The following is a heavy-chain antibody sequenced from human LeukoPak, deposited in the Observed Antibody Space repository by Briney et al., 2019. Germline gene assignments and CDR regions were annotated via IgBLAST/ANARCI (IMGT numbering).Heavy chain of an antibody. D-gene: IGHD2-2*01. V-gene: IGHV3-7*01. J-gene: IGHJ5*02. CDR3: ARSQGVPAAISVWFDP. CDR1: GFTFSSYW. Sequence: GGSLRLSCAASGFTFSSYWMSWVRQAPGKGLEWVANIKQDGSEKYYVDSVKGRFTISRDNAKSSLYLQMNSLRAEDTAVYYCARSQGVPAAISVWFDPWGQGTLVTVSS. CDR2: IKQDGSEK.